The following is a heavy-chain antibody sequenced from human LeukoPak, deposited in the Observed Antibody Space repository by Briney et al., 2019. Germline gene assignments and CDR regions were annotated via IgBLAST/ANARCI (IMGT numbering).Heavy chain of an antibody. D-gene: IGHD6-6*01. Sequence: PGGSLRLSCAASGFXFSNAWISWVRQAPGKGLEWVGRIKTKTDGETTGYAAPVKGRFTISRDDSKNTLYLQMNSLKAEDTAIYYCTTGRTSSSKKYFDPWGQGTLVTVSS. CDR3: TTGRTSSSKKYFDP. CDR2: IKTKTDGETT. V-gene: IGHV3-15*01. J-gene: IGHJ5*02. CDR1: GFXFSNAW.